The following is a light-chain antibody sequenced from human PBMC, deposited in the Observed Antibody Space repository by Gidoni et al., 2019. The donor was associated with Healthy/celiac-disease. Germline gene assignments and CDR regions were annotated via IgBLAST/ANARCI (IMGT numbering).Light chain of an antibody. J-gene: IGKJ4*01. Sequence: DIVMTQSPDSLAVSLGERATINCKSSQSVLYSSNNKNYLAWYPQKPGQPPKLLIYWASTRESGVPARFSGSGSGTDFTLTISSLQAEDVAVYYCQQYYSTPLTFGGGTKVEIK. CDR1: QSVLYSSNNKNY. V-gene: IGKV4-1*01. CDR3: QQYYSTPLT. CDR2: WAS.